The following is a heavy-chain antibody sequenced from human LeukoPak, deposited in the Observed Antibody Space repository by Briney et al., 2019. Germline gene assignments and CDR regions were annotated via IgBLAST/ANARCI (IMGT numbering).Heavy chain of an antibody. CDR1: GFXXSDXX. V-gene: IGHV3-7*02. CDR3: VRGGRLLDY. D-gene: IGHD5-12*01. J-gene: IGHJ4*02. CDR2: IKQDGTQK. Sequence: PGGSLRLSCAASGFXXSDXXXXWVXXAPXKXLEWVAIIKQDGTQKYYLDSVKGRFTISRDNAENSIYLQMNILRAEDTALYYCVRGGRLLDYWGQGTLVTVSS.